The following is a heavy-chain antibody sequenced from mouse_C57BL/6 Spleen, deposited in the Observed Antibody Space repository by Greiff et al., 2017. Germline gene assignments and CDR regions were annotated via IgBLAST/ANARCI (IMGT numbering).Heavy chain of an antibody. Sequence: EVKLMESGEGLVKPGGSLKLSCAASGFTFSSYAMSWVRQTPEKRLEWVAYISSGGDYIYYADTVKGRFTISRDNARNTLYLQMSSLKSEATAMYYSTRDRTGTRDIDVWGTGTTVTVSS. D-gene: IGHD4-1*01. CDR2: ISSGGDYI. CDR1: GFTFSSYA. J-gene: IGHJ1*03. CDR3: TRDRTGTRDIDV. V-gene: IGHV5-9-1*02.